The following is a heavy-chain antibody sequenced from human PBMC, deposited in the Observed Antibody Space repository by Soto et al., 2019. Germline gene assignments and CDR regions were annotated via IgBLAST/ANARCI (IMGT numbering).Heavy chain of an antibody. D-gene: IGHD3-16*02. CDR1: GYTFTGYY. CDR3: ARADLGGVIADHVFNI. V-gene: IGHV1-2*04. CDR2: INPNSGGT. J-gene: IGHJ3*02. Sequence: GASVKVSCKASGYTFTGYYMHWVRQAPGQGLEWMGWINPNSGGTNYAQKFQGWVTMTRDTSISTAYMELSRLRSDDTAVYYCARADLGGVIADHVFNIWGQGKMVPVS.